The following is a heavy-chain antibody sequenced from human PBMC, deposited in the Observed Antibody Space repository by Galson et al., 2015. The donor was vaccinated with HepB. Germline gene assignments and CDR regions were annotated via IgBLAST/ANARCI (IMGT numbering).Heavy chain of an antibody. CDR1: GFTFSDYY. J-gene: IGHJ2*01. Sequence: SLRLSCAASGFTFSDYYMSWIRQAPGKGLEWVSYISSSGSTIYYADSVKGRFTISRDNAKNSLYLQMNSLRAEDTAVYYCARDHQAEYSSGWNWYFELWGRGTLVTVSS. V-gene: IGHV3-11*01. CDR2: ISSSGSTI. CDR3: ARDHQAEYSSGWNWYFEL. D-gene: IGHD6-19*01.